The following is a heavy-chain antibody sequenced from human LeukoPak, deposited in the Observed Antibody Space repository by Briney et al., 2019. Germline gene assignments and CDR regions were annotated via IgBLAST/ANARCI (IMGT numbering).Heavy chain of an antibody. Sequence: GGSLRLSCAASGFTFSSYEMNWVRQAPGKGLEWVSRINSDGSSTSYADSVKGRFTISRDNAKNSLYLQMNSLRAEDTAVYYCARSPEVLWFGELLYPFDYWGQGTLVTVSS. D-gene: IGHD3-10*01. V-gene: IGHV3-74*01. CDR1: GFTFSSYE. J-gene: IGHJ4*02. CDR2: INSDGSST. CDR3: ARSPEVLWFGELLYPFDY.